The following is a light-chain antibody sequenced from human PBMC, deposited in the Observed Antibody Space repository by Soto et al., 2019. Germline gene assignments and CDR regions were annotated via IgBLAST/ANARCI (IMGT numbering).Light chain of an antibody. V-gene: IGKV3-20*01. CDR1: QSVSSSY. CDR2: GAS. J-gene: IGKJ1*01. CDR3: QHYNSYSEA. Sequence: EIVMTQSPATLSVSPGERATLSCRASQSVSSSYLAWYQQKPGQAPRLLIYGASSRATGIPDRFSGSGSGTDLTLTIRRLEPEDFATYYCQHYNSYSEAFGQGTKV.